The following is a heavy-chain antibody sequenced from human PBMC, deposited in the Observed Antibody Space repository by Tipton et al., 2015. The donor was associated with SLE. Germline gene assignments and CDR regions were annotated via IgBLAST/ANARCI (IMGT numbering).Heavy chain of an antibody. CDR3: ARSPEFNGWSLDD. J-gene: IGHJ4*02. Sequence: TLSLTCTVSGASLTGDYWSWIRQPPGKGLEWIGYVFYTGRTSYNSSLMSRVTISIDTSYNQFSLRLTTVTAADTAMYYCARSPEFNGWSLDDWGQGTLVTVSS. CDR1: GASLTGDY. V-gene: IGHV4-59*12. D-gene: IGHD6-19*01. CDR2: VFYTGRT.